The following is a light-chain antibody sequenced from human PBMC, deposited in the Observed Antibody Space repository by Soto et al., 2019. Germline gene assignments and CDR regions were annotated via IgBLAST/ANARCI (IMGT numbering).Light chain of an antibody. CDR2: DVS. CDR1: SSDVGAYNF. J-gene: IGLJ1*01. Sequence: QSALTQPASVSGSPGQSIAISCTGTSSDVGAYNFVSWYQHHPGKAPKLLLYDVSDRPSGVSDRFSGSRSGNTASLTISALPADDDADYYCCSYAGRNIHYVFGTGTKLTVL. V-gene: IGLV2-14*03. CDR3: CSYAGRNIHYV.